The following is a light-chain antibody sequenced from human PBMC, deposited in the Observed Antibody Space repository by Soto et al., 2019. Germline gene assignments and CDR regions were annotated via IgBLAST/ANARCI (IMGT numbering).Light chain of an antibody. CDR3: CSYAGSYSYA. V-gene: IGLV2-11*01. CDR2: DVN. J-gene: IGLJ1*01. Sequence: QSALTQPASVSGSPGQSTTISCTGTSSDVGGYNHVSWYQQHPGKAPKLMIYDVNKRPSGVPDRFSGSKSGSTASLTISGLQAEDEADYYCCSYAGSYSYAFATGTKVTVL. CDR1: SSDVGGYNH.